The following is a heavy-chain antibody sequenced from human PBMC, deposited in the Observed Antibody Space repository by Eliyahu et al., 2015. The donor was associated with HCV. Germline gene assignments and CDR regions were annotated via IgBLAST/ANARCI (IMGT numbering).Heavy chain of an antibody. V-gene: IGHV4-61*02. CDR2: IYTSGST. J-gene: IGHJ6*02. CDR1: GGSISGGRYY. Sequence: QVQLQESGPGLVKPSQTLSLTCTVSGGSISGGRYYWSWIRQPAGKGLEWXGRIYTSGSTNYNPSLKSRVTISVDTSKNQFSLKLSSVTAADTAVYYCARRLIPLGYGMDVWGQGTTVTVSS. D-gene: IGHD3-16*01. CDR3: ARRLIPLGYGMDV.